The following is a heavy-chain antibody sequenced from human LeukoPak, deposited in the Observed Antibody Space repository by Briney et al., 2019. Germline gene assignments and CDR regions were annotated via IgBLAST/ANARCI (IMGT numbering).Heavy chain of an antibody. CDR1: GLTFSSYS. Sequence: GGSLRLSCAASGLTFSSYSMNWVRQAPGKGLEWVSSISSSSSYIYYADSVKGRFTISRDNAKNSLYLQMNSLRAEDTAVYYCARLMVYARFGAFDIWGQGTMVTVSS. CDR2: ISSSSSYI. V-gene: IGHV3-21*01. CDR3: ARLMVYARFGAFDI. J-gene: IGHJ3*02. D-gene: IGHD2-8*01.